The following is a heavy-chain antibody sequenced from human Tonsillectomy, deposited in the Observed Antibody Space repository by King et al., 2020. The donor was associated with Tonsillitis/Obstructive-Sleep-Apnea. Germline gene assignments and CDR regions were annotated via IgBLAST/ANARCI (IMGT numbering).Heavy chain of an antibody. CDR2: IDPSDSYT. CDR3: AQTDNADYLGVWSPGYVVY. Sequence: VQLVESGAEVKKPGESLRISCKGSGYNFTNFWISWVRQMPGKGLEWMGRIDPSDSYTKYSPSFQGHVTISADKSISTAYLQWSSLKALDTAIYYCAQTDNADYLGVWSPGYVVYWGQGTLVTVSS. D-gene: IGHD4-17*01. CDR1: GYNFTNFW. J-gene: IGHJ4*02. V-gene: IGHV5-10-1*01.